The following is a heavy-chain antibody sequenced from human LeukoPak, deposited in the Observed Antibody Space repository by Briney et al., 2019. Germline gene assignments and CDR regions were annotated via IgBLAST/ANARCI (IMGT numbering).Heavy chain of an antibody. CDR3: ARYGDYRHFYYYMDV. Sequence: PGGSLRLSCAASGFTVSRNYMSWVRQAPGKGLEWVSVIYSGGSTYYADSVRGRFTISRDNAKNSLYLHMDSLRADDTAMYYCARYGDYRHFYYYMDVWGKGTRVTVSS. J-gene: IGHJ6*03. V-gene: IGHV3-53*01. D-gene: IGHD4-17*01. CDR1: GFTVSRNY. CDR2: IYSGGST.